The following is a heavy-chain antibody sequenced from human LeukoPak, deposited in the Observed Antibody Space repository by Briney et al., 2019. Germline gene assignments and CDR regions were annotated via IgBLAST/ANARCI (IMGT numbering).Heavy chain of an antibody. CDR1: GGSFSGYY. J-gene: IGHJ4*02. Sequence: KPSETLSLTCAVYGGSFSGYYWTWIRQPPGKGLEWIREINDSGSINYNPTLKSRVTISVDTSKNQFSLKLTSVTAADTAVYYCARGRRWWGQGTLVTVSS. CDR2: INDSGSI. D-gene: IGHD5-24*01. V-gene: IGHV4-34*01. CDR3: ARGRRW.